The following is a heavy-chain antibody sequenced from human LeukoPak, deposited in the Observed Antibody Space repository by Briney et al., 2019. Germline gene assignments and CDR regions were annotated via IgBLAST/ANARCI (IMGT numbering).Heavy chain of an antibody. Sequence: PGGSLTLSCAASGFTFSSYAMHWVRQAPGKGLEWVAVISYDGSNKYYADSVKGRFTISRDNSKNTLYLQMNSLRAEDTAVYYCAKDFSYYYGSGSHSGDAFDIWGQGTMVTVSS. CDR2: ISYDGSNK. D-gene: IGHD3-10*01. V-gene: IGHV3-30*04. CDR1: GFTFSSYA. CDR3: AKDFSYYYGSGSHSGDAFDI. J-gene: IGHJ3*02.